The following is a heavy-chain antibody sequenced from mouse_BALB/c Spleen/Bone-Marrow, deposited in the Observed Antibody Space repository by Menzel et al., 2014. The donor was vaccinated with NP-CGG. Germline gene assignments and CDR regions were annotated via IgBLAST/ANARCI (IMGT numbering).Heavy chain of an antibody. Sequence: VQLQQSGAELVRPGVSVKISCKGSGYTFTDYAMHWVKQSHAESLEWIGVINPYFGDISYNQKFKSKATIAVDKTSRTVYMELDRLTAEDSAIYYCARGYSNNYAMDYWGQGTSVTVSS. CDR1: GYTFTDYA. D-gene: IGHD2-5*01. V-gene: IGHV1S137*01. J-gene: IGHJ4*01. CDR3: ARGYSNNYAMDY. CDR2: INPYFGDI.